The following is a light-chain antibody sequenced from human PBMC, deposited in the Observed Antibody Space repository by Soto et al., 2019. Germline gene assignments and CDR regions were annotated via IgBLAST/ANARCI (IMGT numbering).Light chain of an antibody. V-gene: IGLV2-23*03. CDR3: RSYAGSSTFVV. CDR2: EGS. J-gene: IGLJ2*01. Sequence: QSALTQPASVSGSPGQSITISCTGTSSDVGSYNLVSWYQQHPGKAPKLMIYEGSKRPSGVSNRFSGSKSGNTASLTISGLQAEDESDYYCRSYAGSSTFVVFGRGTKLTVL. CDR1: SSDVGSYNL.